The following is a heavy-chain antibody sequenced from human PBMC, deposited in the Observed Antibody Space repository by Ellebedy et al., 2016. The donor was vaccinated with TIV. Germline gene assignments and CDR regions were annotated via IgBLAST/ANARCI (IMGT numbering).Heavy chain of an antibody. CDR1: GFTFSSYG. CDR3: ARQYYYGSGSYYYYYGMDV. V-gene: IGHV3-33*01. D-gene: IGHD3-10*01. J-gene: IGHJ6*02. Sequence: GESLKISCAASGFTFSSYGMHWVRQAPGKGLEWVAVIWYDGSNKYYADSVKGRFTISRDNSKNTLYLQMNSLRAEDTAVYYCARQYYYGSGSYYYYYGMDVWGQGTTVTVSS. CDR2: IWYDGSNK.